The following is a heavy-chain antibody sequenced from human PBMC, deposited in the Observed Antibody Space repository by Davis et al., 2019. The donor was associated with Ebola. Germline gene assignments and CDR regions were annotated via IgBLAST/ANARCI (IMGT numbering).Heavy chain of an antibody. V-gene: IGHV3-48*02. J-gene: IGHJ6*02. CDR1: GFTFSSYS. D-gene: IGHD4-17*01. Sequence: GESLKISCAASGFTFSSYSMNWVRQAPGKGLEWVSYISSSSSTIYYADSVKGRFTISRDNAKNSLYLQMNSLRDEDTAVYYCARDPPPTTVTVYGMDVWGQGTTVTVSS. CDR3: ARDPPPTTVTVYGMDV. CDR2: ISSSSSTI.